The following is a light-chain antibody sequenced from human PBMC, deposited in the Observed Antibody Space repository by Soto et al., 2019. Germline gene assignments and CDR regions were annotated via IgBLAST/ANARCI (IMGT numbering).Light chain of an antibody. CDR2: GSS. CDR3: QQNDNSFL. V-gene: IGKV3-20*01. CDR1: QIVSSSH. J-gene: IGKJ3*01. Sequence: EFVLTQSPGTLSLSPGERATLSCRASQIVSSSHLAWYQQKPGQAPRLLIYGSSGRATGIPDRFSGSGSGTDFPLTISSLEPEDFSLYYCQQNDNSFLFGPGTKVDIK.